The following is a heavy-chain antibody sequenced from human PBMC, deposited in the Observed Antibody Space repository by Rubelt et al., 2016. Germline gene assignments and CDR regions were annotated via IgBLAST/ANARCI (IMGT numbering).Heavy chain of an antibody. V-gene: IGHV1-2*02. CDR1: GYTFTGYY. CDR2: INPNSGGT. CDR3: ARGNSGYDYGLDY. D-gene: IGHD5-12*01. Sequence: QVQLVQSGAEVKKPGASVKVSCKASGYTFTGYYMHWVRQAPGQGLEWMGWINPNSGGTNYAQKFQGRVTMTRDTSVSTAYMELSRLTADDTAVYYCARGNSGYDYGLDYWGQGTLVTVS. J-gene: IGHJ4*02.